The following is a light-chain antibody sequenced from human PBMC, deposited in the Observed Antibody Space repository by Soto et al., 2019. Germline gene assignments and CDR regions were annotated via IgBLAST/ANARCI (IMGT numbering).Light chain of an antibody. CDR2: KAS. CDR3: QQYISYWT. CDR1: QSISNW. J-gene: IGKJ1*01. Sequence: DIQMTQSPSTLSASVGDRVTITCRASQSISNWLAWYQQKPGKAPKLLIYKASNLESGVPSRFSGSGSGTEFTLTISSLQPDDFATYYCQQYISYWTFGQGTKVEIK. V-gene: IGKV1-5*03.